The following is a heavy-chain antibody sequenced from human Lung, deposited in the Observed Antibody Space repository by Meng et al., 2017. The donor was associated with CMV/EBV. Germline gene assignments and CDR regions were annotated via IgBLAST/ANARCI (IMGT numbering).Heavy chain of an antibody. CDR3: ARDFVVLPAATYFDY. CDR1: GYSFTAYY. J-gene: IGHJ4*02. Sequence: ASVXVSXKASGYSFTAYYIHWVRQAPGQGLEWMGWISPNSGGTNYAQRFPGRVTLTRDTSISTVYMELRRLTSDDTAVYFCARDFVVLPAATYFDYWGQGTXVNGSS. CDR2: ISPNSGGT. V-gene: IGHV1-2*02. D-gene: IGHD2-2*01.